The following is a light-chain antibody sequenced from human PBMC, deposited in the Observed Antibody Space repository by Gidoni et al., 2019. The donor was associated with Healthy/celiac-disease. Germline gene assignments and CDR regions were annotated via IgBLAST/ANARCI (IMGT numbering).Light chain of an antibody. Sequence: QSVLTQPPSVSGAPGQGVTIPCTGTSSNIGAGYDVHWYQQLPGTAPKLLIYGNSNRPSGVPDRFSGSKSGTSASLAITGLQAEDEADYYCQSYDSSLSSVFGGGTKLTVL. J-gene: IGLJ3*02. CDR3: QSYDSSLSSV. CDR1: SSNIGAGYD. CDR2: GNS. V-gene: IGLV1-40*01.